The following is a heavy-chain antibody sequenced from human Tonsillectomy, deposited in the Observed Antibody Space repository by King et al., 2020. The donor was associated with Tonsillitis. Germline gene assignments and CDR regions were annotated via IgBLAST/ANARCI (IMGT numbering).Heavy chain of an antibody. Sequence: VQLVESGGGLVQPGGSLRLSCAPSGFTVSSSFMSWVRQAPGRGLEWVSIIYSGGTPYYADSGKGRFTISRHNSKNTVYLQMNSLRAEDTAVYYCASGDRLVAFDMWGQGTMVTVSS. CDR3: ASGDRLVAFDM. CDR1: GFTVSSSF. J-gene: IGHJ3*02. CDR2: IYSGGTP. D-gene: IGHD3-16*01. V-gene: IGHV3-53*04.